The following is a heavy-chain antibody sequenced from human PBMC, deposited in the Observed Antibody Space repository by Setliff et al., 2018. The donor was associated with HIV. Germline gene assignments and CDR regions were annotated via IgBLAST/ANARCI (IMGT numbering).Heavy chain of an antibody. Sequence: SETLSLTCTVSGASITSHYWSWIRQSPGRELEWIGYIYSTGSTNYNPSLQSRVSISMDASKNKFPLKVTSVTSADTAVYYCAKGAGFYGDYTFDYWGQGKLVTVSS. V-gene: IGHV4-59*11. J-gene: IGHJ4*02. CDR3: AKGAGFYGDYTFDY. D-gene: IGHD4-17*01. CDR2: IYSTGST. CDR1: GASITSHY.